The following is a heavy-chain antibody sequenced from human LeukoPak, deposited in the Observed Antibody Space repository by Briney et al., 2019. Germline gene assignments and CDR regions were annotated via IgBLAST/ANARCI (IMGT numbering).Heavy chain of an antibody. Sequence: GGSLRLSCAASGFTFSSYEMNWVRQAPGKGLEWVSYISSSGSTMYYADSVKGRFTISRDNAKNSLYLQMNSLRAEDTAVYYCARFDTDWLSYYFDYWGQGTLVTVSS. J-gene: IGHJ4*02. D-gene: IGHD3-9*01. CDR1: GFTFSSYE. V-gene: IGHV3-48*03. CDR3: ARFDTDWLSYYFDY. CDR2: ISSSGSTM.